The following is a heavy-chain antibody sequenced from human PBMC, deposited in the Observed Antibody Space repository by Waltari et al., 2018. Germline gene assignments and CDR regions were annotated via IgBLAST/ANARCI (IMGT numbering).Heavy chain of an antibody. Sequence: QAQLVQSGAEVKKPGASVKVSCRASGYTFSDFCISWVRQAHRHGLEWMGWTSAKKEHTNHAQKFQGRLSMTKDTSTTTVYMELNYLTSDDTAVYYCARERHRLMEVGYLMALDPWGQGTLVTVSS. CDR2: TSAKKEHT. D-gene: IGHD3-3*01. CDR1: GYTFSDFC. CDR3: ARERHRLMEVGYLMALDP. J-gene: IGHJ5*02. V-gene: IGHV1-18*01.